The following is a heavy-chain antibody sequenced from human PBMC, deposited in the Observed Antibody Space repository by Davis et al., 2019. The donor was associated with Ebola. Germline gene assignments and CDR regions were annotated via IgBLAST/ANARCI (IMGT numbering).Heavy chain of an antibody. D-gene: IGHD3-10*01. CDR2: IYPGDSDT. Sequence: GGSLRLSCKGSGYSFTSYWIGWVRQMPGKGLEWMGIIYPGDSDTRYSPSFQGQVTISADKSISTAYLQWSSLKASDTAMYYCARLRLGRVNWFDPWGQGTLVTVSS. V-gene: IGHV5-51*01. CDR1: GYSFTSYW. CDR3: ARLRLGRVNWFDP. J-gene: IGHJ5*02.